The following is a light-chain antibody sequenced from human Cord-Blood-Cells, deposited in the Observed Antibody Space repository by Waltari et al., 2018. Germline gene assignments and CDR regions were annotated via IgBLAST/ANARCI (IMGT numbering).Light chain of an antibody. CDR3: CSYAGSSTFYV. Sequence: QSALTQPTGVHWSSAPSSTIPGTGPSGALASSNLVCAYQQHAGKAPTLMIYEGSKRPSGVSNRFSGSKCGNTASLTISGLQAEDEADYYCCSYAGSSTFYVFGTGTKVTVL. CDR1: SGALASSNL. J-gene: IGLJ1*01. V-gene: IGLV2-23*01. CDR2: EGS.